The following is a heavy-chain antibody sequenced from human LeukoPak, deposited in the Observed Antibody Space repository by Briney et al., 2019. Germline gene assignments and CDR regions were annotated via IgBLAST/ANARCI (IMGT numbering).Heavy chain of an antibody. Sequence: GGSLRLSCAASGFTFSSYGMHWVRQAPGKGLEWVAFIRYDGSNKYYADSVKGRFTISRDNSKNTLYLQMNSLRAEDTAVYYCAKVLGYGDLWFGENYYYMDVWGKGTTVTVSS. V-gene: IGHV3-30*02. D-gene: IGHD3-10*01. CDR2: IRYDGSNK. J-gene: IGHJ6*03. CDR1: GFTFSSYG. CDR3: AKVLGYGDLWFGENYYYMDV.